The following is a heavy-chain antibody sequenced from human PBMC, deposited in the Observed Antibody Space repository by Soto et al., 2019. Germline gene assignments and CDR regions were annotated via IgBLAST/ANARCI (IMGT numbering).Heavy chain of an antibody. Sequence: KTSETLSLTCTVSGDSISSYYWSWIRQPPGKGLEWIGYIYYSGSTNYNPSLKSRVTISVDTSKNQFSLKLSSVTAADTAVYYCARYRREAVAGYTLDNWGQGILVTVSS. CDR1: GDSISSYY. CDR2: IYYSGST. CDR3: ARYRREAVAGYTLDN. V-gene: IGHV4-59*01. J-gene: IGHJ4*02. D-gene: IGHD6-13*01.